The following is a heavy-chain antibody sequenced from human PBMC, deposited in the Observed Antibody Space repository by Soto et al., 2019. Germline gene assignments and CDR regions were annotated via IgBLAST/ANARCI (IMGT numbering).Heavy chain of an antibody. CDR2: IYYSGST. J-gene: IGHJ3*02. CDR1: GGSISSSSYY. CDR3: ARHAPQSVVAATLWAFDI. V-gene: IGHV4-39*01. Sequence: SETLSLTCTVSGGSISSSSYYWGWIRQPPGKGLEWIGSIYYSGSTYYNPSLKSRVTISVDTSKNQFSLKLSSVTAADTAVYYCARHAPQSVVAATLWAFDIWGQGTMVTVSS. D-gene: IGHD2-15*01.